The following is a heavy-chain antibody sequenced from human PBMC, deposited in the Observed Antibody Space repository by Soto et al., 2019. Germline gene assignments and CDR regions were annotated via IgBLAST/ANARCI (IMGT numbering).Heavy chain of an antibody. CDR3: AKDIGGGNYYYYGMDV. D-gene: IGHD2-15*01. CDR1: GFTFEDYA. Sequence: GGSLRLSCAASGFTFEDYAMHWVRQAPGKGLEWVSLISWDGGSTYYADSVKGRFTISRDNSKNSLYLQMNSLRAEDTALYYCAKDIGGGNYYYYGMDVWGQGTTVTVSS. V-gene: IGHV3-43D*03. CDR2: ISWDGGST. J-gene: IGHJ6*02.